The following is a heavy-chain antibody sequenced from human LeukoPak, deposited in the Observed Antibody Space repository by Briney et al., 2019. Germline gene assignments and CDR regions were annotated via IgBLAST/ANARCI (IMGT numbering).Heavy chain of an antibody. CDR2: ISGSGGST. D-gene: IGHD1-26*01. CDR3: ARGTRWEPFDY. V-gene: IGHV3-23*01. CDR1: GFTFSSYA. J-gene: IGHJ4*02. Sequence: GGSLRLSCAASGFTFSSYAMSWVRQAPGKGLEWVSAISGSGGSTYYADSVKGRFTISRDNAKNSLHLQMNSLRAEDTAVYFCARGTRWEPFDYWGQGTLVTVSS.